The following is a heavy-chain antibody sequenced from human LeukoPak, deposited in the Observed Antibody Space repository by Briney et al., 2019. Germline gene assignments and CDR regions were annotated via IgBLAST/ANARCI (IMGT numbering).Heavy chain of an antibody. Sequence: SETLSLTYAVSGASISGSGYYWGWIRQPPGKGLEWIGNIYSSGSTYYNASLQSRVTISIDTSKNQFSLRLSSVTAADTAMYYCVKSGGYGLIDYWGQGTRVTVSS. D-gene: IGHD1-26*01. CDR3: VKSGGYGLIDY. CDR2: IYSSGST. V-gene: IGHV4-39*01. J-gene: IGHJ4*02. CDR1: GASISGSGYY.